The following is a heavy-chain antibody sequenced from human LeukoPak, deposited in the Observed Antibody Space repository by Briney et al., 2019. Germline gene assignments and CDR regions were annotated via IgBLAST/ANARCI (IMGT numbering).Heavy chain of an antibody. Sequence: SQTLSLTCTVSGGSISSGAYYWSWIRQPPGKGLEWIGYISHRGSTYYNPSLKSRVTISVDRSKYQFSLELSSVTAADTAVYYCARSGIAAAGSGGAFDIWGQGTMVTVSS. CDR1: GGSISSGAYY. D-gene: IGHD6-13*01. CDR3: ARSGIAAAGSGGAFDI. J-gene: IGHJ3*02. V-gene: IGHV4-30-2*01. CDR2: ISHRGST.